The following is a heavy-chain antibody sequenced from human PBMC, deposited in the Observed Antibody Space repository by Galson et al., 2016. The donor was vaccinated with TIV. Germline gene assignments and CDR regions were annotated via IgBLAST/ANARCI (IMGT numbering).Heavy chain of an antibody. V-gene: IGHV1-2*04. CDR2: INPNSGGT. CDR3: ARGRDIAARLAFYYYYSMDV. J-gene: IGHJ6*02. CDR1: GYTFTGYY. D-gene: IGHD6-6*01. Sequence: SVKVSCKASGYTFTGYYMHWVRQAPGQGLEWMGWINPNSGGTNYAQKFQGWVTMTRDTSISTAYMELSRLRSDDTAVYYCARGRDIAARLAFYYYYSMDVGGQGTTVTVSS.